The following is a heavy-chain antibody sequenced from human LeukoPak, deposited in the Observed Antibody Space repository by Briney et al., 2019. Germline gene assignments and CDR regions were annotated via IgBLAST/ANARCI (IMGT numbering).Heavy chain of an antibody. D-gene: IGHD2-8*02. Sequence: SETLSLTCAVYGGSFSGYYWSWIRQPPGKGLEWIGEINHSGSTNYNPSLKSRVTISVDTSKNQFSLKLSSVTAADTAVYYCARGRLHWSAYYYYYYMDVWGKGTTVTVSS. CDR1: GGSFSGYY. CDR2: INHSGST. V-gene: IGHV4-34*01. CDR3: ARGRLHWSAYYYYYYMDV. J-gene: IGHJ6*03.